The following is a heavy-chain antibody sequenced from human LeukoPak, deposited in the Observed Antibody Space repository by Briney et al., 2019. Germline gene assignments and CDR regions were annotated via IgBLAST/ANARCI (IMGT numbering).Heavy chain of an antibody. CDR1: GFTFSSYE. CDR2: ISSSGSTI. Sequence: GGSLRLSCAASGFTFSSYEMNWVRQAPGKGLEWVSYISSSGSTIYYADSMKGRFTISRDNAKNSLYLQMNSLRAEDTAVYYCARDHIRGGSSRTFDPWGQGTLVTVSS. V-gene: IGHV3-48*03. D-gene: IGHD6-6*01. J-gene: IGHJ5*02. CDR3: ARDHIRGGSSRTFDP.